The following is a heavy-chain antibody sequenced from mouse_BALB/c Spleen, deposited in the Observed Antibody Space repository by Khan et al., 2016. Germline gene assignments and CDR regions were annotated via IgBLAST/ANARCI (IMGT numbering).Heavy chain of an antibody. J-gene: IGHJ3*01. Sequence: QIQLVQSGPELKKPGETVKISCKASGYTFTNYGMNWVKQAPGKGLKWMGWINTYTGEPTYADDFKGRFAFSLETSASTAYLQINNLKNEDTATSFCARSQTAQATGFAYWGQGTLVTVAA. V-gene: IGHV9-3-1*01. CDR2: INTYTGEP. D-gene: IGHD3-2*02. CDR1: GYTFTNYG. CDR3: ARSQTAQATGFAY.